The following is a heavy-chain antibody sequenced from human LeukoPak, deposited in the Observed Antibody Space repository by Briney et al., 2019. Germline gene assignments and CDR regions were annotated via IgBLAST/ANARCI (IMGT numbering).Heavy chain of an antibody. D-gene: IGHD3-3*01. CDR1: GFTFSSYA. CDR2: ISYDGSNK. Sequence: GGSLRLSCAASGFTFSSYAMHWVRQAPGKGLEWVAVISYDGSNKYYAGSVKGRFTISRDNSKNTLYLQMNSLRAEDTAVYYCASQGVVIDPFDYWGQGTLVTVSS. CDR3: ASQGVVIDPFDY. V-gene: IGHV3-30-3*01. J-gene: IGHJ4*02.